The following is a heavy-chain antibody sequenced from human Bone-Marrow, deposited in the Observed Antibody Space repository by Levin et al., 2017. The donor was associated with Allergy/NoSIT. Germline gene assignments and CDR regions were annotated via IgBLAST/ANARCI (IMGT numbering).Heavy chain of an antibody. J-gene: IGHJ5*02. D-gene: IGHD1-1*01. CDR1: GYTFTTYE. CDR3: TRGLSGSLWFDP. V-gene: IGHV1-8*01. CDR2: MNPNSGNT. Sequence: ASVKVSCKASGYTFTTYELNWVRHATGQGLEWMGWMNPNSGNTGYAPKFQGRVTMTRDTSRNTAYMELSSLTSDDTAFYYCTRGLSGSLWFDPWGQGTLVTVSS.